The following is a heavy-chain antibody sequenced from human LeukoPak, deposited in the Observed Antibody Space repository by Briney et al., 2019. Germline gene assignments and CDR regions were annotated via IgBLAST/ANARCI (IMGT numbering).Heavy chain of an antibody. Sequence: SETLSLTCTVSGGSISSGSYYWSWIRQPPGKGLEWIGYIYYSGSTYYNPSLKSRVTISVDTSKNQFSLKLSSVTAADTAVYYCARVIGFPVVPYYFDYWGQGTLVTVSS. J-gene: IGHJ4*02. CDR3: ARVIGFPVVPYYFDY. CDR2: IYYSGST. D-gene: IGHD2-2*01. V-gene: IGHV4-30-4*08. CDR1: GGSISSGSYY.